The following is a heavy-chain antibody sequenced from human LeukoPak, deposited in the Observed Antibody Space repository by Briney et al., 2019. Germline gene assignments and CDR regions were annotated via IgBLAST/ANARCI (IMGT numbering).Heavy chain of an antibody. V-gene: IGHV3-23*01. CDR2: ISGSGGST. CDR3: APSSYYDSSGLFDY. D-gene: IGHD3-22*01. J-gene: IGHJ4*02. Sequence: ETLSLTCAVYGGSFSGYYWSWVRQAPGKGLEWVSAISGSGGSTYYADSVKGRFTISRDNSKNTLYLQMNSLRAEDTAVYYCAPSSYYDSSGLFDYWGQGTLVTVSS. CDR1: GGSFSGYY.